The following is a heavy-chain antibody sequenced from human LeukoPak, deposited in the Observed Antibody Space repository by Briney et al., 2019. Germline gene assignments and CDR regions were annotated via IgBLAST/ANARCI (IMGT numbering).Heavy chain of an antibody. J-gene: IGHJ5*02. CDR1: GFTFSSYN. CDR2: ISSSSTYI. CDR3: ARASRIAVAGRWFDP. Sequence: GGSLRLSCAASGFTFSSYNMNWVRQAPGKGLEWVSSISSSSTYIYYADSVKGRFTISRDNAKNSLYLQMNSLRPEDTAVYYCARASRIAVAGRWFDPWGQGTLVTVSS. V-gene: IGHV3-21*01. D-gene: IGHD6-19*01.